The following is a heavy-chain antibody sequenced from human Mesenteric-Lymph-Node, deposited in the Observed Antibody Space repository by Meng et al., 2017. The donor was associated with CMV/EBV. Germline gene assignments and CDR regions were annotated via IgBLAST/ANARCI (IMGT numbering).Heavy chain of an antibody. CDR2: IYSGDSST. CDR1: GFTFNNYA. Sequence: GGSLRLSCVASGFTFNNYALTWVRQAPGKGLEWVSVIYSGDSSTYYADSVKGRFTISRDNSKNTLYLQMTSLRPEDTAVYYCAKDRGIAVAGPGVLDFWGQGMLVTVSS. V-gene: IGHV3-23*03. D-gene: IGHD6-19*01. CDR3: AKDRGIAVAGPGVLDF. J-gene: IGHJ4*02.